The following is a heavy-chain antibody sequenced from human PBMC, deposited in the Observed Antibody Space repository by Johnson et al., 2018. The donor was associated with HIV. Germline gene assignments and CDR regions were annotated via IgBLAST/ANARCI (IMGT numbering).Heavy chain of an antibody. CDR3: ARGSYDFWSGYYTGHDAFDI. V-gene: IGHV3-30*04. D-gene: IGHD3-3*01. CDR2: ISYDGSNK. CDR1: GFTFSSYA. J-gene: IGHJ3*02. Sequence: QVQLVVSGGGVVQPGRSLRLSCAASGFTFSSYAMHWVRQAPGKGLEWVADISYDGSNKYYADSVKGRFTISRYNSKNTLYLQMNSLRAEDTAVYYCARGSYDFWSGYYTGHDAFDIWGQGTMVTVSS.